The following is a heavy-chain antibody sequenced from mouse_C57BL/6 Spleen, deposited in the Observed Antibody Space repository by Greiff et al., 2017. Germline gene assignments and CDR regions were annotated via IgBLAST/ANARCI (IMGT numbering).Heavy chain of an antibody. CDR3: ARDYDYSLYAMDY. D-gene: IGHD2-4*01. J-gene: IGHJ4*01. Sequence: EVQVVESGPELVKPGDSVKISCKASGYSFTGYFMNWVMQSHGKSLEWIGRINPYNGDTFYNQKFKGKATLTVDKSSSTAHMELRSLTSEDSAVYYCARDYDYSLYAMDYWGQGTSVTVSS. CDR1: GYSFTGYF. V-gene: IGHV1-20*01. CDR2: INPYNGDT.